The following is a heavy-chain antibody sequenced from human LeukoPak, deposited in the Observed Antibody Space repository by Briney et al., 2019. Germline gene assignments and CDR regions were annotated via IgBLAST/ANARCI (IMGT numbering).Heavy chain of an antibody. D-gene: IGHD3-10*01. CDR2: IIPILGIA. V-gene: IGHV1-69*04. Sequence: RASVKVSCKASGGTFSSYAISWVRQAPGQGLEWMGRIIPILGIANYAQKFQGRVTITADKSTSTAYMELSSLRSEDTAVYYCARDSEVRRNLWHYWGQGTLVTVSS. CDR1: GGTFSSYA. J-gene: IGHJ4*02. CDR3: ARDSEVRRNLWHY.